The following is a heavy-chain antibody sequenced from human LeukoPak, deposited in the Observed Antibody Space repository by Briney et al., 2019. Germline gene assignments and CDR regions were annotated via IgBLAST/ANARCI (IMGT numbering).Heavy chain of an antibody. CDR2: IKQDGSEK. CDR3: ARDNPPDY. CDR1: GFTFSSSW. Sequence: QPGGSLRLSCVGSGFTFSSSWMSWVRQAPGKGLEWVANIKQDGSEKSYVESVRGRFTISRDNAKNSLYLQLNSLRAEDTALYYCARDNPPDYWGQGTLVTVSS. J-gene: IGHJ4*02. V-gene: IGHV3-7*03.